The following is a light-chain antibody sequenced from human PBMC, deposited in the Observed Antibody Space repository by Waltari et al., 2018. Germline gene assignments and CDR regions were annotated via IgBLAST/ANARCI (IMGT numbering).Light chain of an antibody. Sequence: QSALTQPASVSGSPGQSITISCPGLRRDLGRSHLVSWFQQHPDKAPKLLIYEVSKRPSEVSNRFSGSASGNTAYLTISGLQAEDEADYYCCSSPESSTSWVFGGGTKLTVL. CDR3: CSSPESSTSWV. V-gene: IGLV2-23*02. J-gene: IGLJ3*02. CDR1: RRDLGRSHL. CDR2: EVS.